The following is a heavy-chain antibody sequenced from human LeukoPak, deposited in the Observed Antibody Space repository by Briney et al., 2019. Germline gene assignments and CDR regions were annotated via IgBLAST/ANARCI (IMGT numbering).Heavy chain of an antibody. Sequence: SQTLSLTCTVSGGSISSGGYYWSWIRQPPGKGLEWIGYIYHSGSTYYNPSLKSRVTISVDRSKNQFSLQLNSVTPEDTAVYYCARTYYYGSGSYYKKYYFDYWGQGTLVTVSS. CDR1: GGSISSGGYY. CDR2: IYHSGST. D-gene: IGHD3-10*01. J-gene: IGHJ4*02. V-gene: IGHV4-30-2*01. CDR3: ARTYYYGSGSYYKKYYFDY.